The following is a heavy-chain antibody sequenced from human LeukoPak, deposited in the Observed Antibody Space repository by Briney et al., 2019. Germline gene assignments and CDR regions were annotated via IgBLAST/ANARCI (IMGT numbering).Heavy chain of an antibody. J-gene: IGHJ4*02. CDR3: ARGQGTVTTH. CDR1: GFTVSSNY. V-gene: IGHV3-66*01. CDR2: IYSGGST. D-gene: IGHD4-17*01. Sequence: GGSLRLSCAASGFTVSSNYMSWVRQAPGKGLEWVSVIYSGGSTYYADSVKGRFTISRDNAKNSLYLQMNSLRTEDTAVYYCARGQGTVTTHWGQGTLVTVSS.